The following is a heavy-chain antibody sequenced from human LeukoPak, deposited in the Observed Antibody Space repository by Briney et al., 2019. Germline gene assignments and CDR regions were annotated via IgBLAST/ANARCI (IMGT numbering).Heavy chain of an antibody. CDR1: GYTFTSYY. J-gene: IGHJ4*02. CDR3: ATDSGEYSSSPLFDY. CDR2: INPSGGST. V-gene: IGHV1-46*01. D-gene: IGHD6-13*01. Sequence: ASVKVSCKASGYTFTSYYMHWVRQAPGQGLEWMGIINPSGGSTSYAQKFQGRVTMTRDTSTSTVYMELSSLRSEDTAVYYCATDSGEYSSSPLFDYWGQGTLVTVSS.